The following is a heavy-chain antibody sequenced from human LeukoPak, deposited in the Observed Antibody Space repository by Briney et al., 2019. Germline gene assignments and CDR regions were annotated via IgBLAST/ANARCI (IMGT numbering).Heavy chain of an antibody. Sequence: GGSLRLSCVASGFTFSTYGMTWVRQAPGKGLEWVSSISGNDEGTYYADSVKGRFTISRDNSKNTLYLQMNSLRAEDTAVYYCARRGPIYSASPGNYFDYWGQGTLVTVSS. V-gene: IGHV3-23*01. J-gene: IGHJ4*02. CDR1: GFTFSTYG. CDR3: ARRGPIYSASPGNYFDY. D-gene: IGHD3-10*01. CDR2: ISGNDEGT.